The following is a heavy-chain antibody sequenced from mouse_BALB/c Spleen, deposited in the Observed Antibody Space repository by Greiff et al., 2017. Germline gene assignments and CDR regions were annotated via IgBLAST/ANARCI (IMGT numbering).Heavy chain of an antibody. CDR3: NAPYYYGSRGYFDY. CDR1: GFNIKDYY. V-gene: IGHV14-4*02. CDR2: IDPENGDT. D-gene: IGHD1-1*01. J-gene: IGHJ2*01. Sequence: VQLKQSGAELVRSGASVKLSCTASGFNIKDYYMHWVKQRPEQGLEWIGWIDPENGDTEYAPKFQGKATMTADTSSNTAYLQLSSLTSEDTAVYYCNAPYYYGSRGYFDYWGQGTTLTVSS.